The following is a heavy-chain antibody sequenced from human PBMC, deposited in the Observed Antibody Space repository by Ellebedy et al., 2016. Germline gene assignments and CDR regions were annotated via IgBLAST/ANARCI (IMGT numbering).Heavy chain of an antibody. D-gene: IGHD5-18*01. CDR2: IYYSGST. V-gene: IGHV4-30-4*01. J-gene: IGHJ6*02. CDR1: GGSISSGDSY. CDR3: ARHGYSSSYGMDV. Sequence: SETLSLTCTVSGGSISSGDSYWSWIRQPPGKGLEWIGYIYYSGSTFYNPSLKSRVTISVDTSKNQFSLKLSSVTAADTAVYYCARHGYSSSYGMDVWGQGTTVTVSS.